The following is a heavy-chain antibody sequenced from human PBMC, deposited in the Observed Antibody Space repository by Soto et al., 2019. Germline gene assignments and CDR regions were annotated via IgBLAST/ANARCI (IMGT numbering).Heavy chain of an antibody. V-gene: IGHV1-46*03. J-gene: IGHJ6*02. CDR3: ARETYDDILTGYYYYGMDV. Sequence: ASVKVSCKASGYTFTSYYMHWVRQAPGQGLEWMGIINPSGGSTSYAQKFQGRVTMTRDTSTSTVYMELSSLRSEDTAVYYFARETYDDILTGYYYYGMDVWGQGTTVTVSS. CDR2: INPSGGST. CDR1: GYTFTSYY. D-gene: IGHD3-9*01.